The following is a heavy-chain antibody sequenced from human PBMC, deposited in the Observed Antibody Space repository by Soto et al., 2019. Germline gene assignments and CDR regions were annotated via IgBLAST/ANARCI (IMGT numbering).Heavy chain of an antibody. CDR2: IYYSGST. CDR3: ANGHRTYYYDSSGSLMDV. V-gene: IGHV4-61*01. D-gene: IGHD3-22*01. J-gene: IGHJ6*02. CDR1: GGSVSSGRYY. Sequence: PSETLSLTCTVSGGSVSSGRYYWSWIRQPPGKGLEWIGYIYYSGSTNYNPSLKSRVTISVDTSKNQFSLKLTSVTTADTAVYFCANGHRTYYYDSSGSLMDVWGQGTTVTVSS.